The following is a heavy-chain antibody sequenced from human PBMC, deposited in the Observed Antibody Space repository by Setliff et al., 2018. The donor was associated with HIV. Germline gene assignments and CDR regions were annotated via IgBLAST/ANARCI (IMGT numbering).Heavy chain of an antibody. CDR1: GYTFTGYY. CDR3: ARDEWFGELRLFFDS. V-gene: IGHV1-2*02. CDR2: INPNSGGT. D-gene: IGHD3-10*01. J-gene: IGHJ4*02. Sequence: ASVKVSCKASGYTFTGYYMHWVRQAPGQGLEWMGWINPNSGGTNYAQKFQGRVTMTRSTSFSTAYMELSNLTSEDTAVYYCARDEWFGELRLFFDSWGQGTLVTVSS.